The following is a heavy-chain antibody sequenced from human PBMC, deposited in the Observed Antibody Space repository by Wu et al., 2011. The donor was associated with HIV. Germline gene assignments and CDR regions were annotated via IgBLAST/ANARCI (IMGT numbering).Heavy chain of an antibody. CDR3: ARAGGYDYVWGSSHPLDY. CDR1: GGTFSSYA. CDR2: IIPIFGTA. Sequence: QVQLVQSGAEVKKPGSSVKVSCKASGGTFSSYAISWVRQAPGQGLEWMGGIIPIFGTANYAQKFQGRVTITTDESTSTAYMELSSLRSEDTAVYYCARAGGYDYVWGSSHPLDYWGQGTLVTVSS. D-gene: IGHD3-16*01. J-gene: IGHJ4*02. V-gene: IGHV1-69*05.